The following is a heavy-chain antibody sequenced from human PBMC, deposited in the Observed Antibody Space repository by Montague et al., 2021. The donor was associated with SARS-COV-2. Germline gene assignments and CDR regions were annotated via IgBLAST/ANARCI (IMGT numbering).Heavy chain of an antibody. CDR1: GGSFSTYS. CDR2: IHHGGST. D-gene: IGHD3-10*01. CDR3: ARLGDGVVPSPILGVGPYYSYYYMDV. J-gene: IGHJ6*03. Sequence: SETPSLTCAVHGGSFSTYSWNWIRKPPGKGLEWIGEIHHGGSTNYNPSLKSRVTISADTSKNQFSLKLTSVAAADTAVYYCARLGDGVVPSPILGVGPYYSYYYMDVWGKGTTVTVSS. V-gene: IGHV4-34*01.